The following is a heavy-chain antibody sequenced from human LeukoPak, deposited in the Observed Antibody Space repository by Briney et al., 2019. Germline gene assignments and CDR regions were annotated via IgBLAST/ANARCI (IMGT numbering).Heavy chain of an antibody. CDR2: IYHSGST. CDR1: GYSISSGYY. Sequence: SETLSLTCTVSGYSISSGYYWGWIRQPPGKGLEWIGSIYHSGSTYYNPSLKSRVTISVDTSKNQFSLKLSSVTAADTAVYYCARDHAMVRGRRSGWFDPWGQGTLVTVSS. J-gene: IGHJ5*02. V-gene: IGHV4-38-2*02. CDR3: ARDHAMVRGRRSGWFDP. D-gene: IGHD3-10*01.